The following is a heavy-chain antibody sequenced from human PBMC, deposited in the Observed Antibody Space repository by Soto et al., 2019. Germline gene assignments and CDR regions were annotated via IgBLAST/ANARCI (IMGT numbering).Heavy chain of an antibody. V-gene: IGHV4-39*01. J-gene: IGHJ5*02. CDR3: ARHRARNWFDP. D-gene: IGHD6-6*01. Sequence: SETLSLTCIVSGGSISSSSYYWGWIRQPPGKGLEWIGSIYYSGSTYYNPSLKSRVTISVDTSKNQFSLKLSSVTAADPAVFYCARHRARNWFDPWGQGTLVTVAS. CDR1: GGSISSSSYY. CDR2: IYYSGST.